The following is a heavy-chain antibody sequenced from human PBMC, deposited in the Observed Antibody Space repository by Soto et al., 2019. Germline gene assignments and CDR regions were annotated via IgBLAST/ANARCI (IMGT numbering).Heavy chain of an antibody. Sequence: LALTCGVYDGSFSGYYWSWIRQPPGKGLEWIGEINHSGSTNYNPSLKSRVTISVDTAKNQFSLKLSSVTAADTAVYYCASRSGGRYSYYVMDVWGQGTTVTVS. J-gene: IGHJ6*02. CDR2: INHSGST. D-gene: IGHD5-12*01. CDR1: DGSFSGYY. CDR3: ASRSGGRYSYYVMDV. V-gene: IGHV4-34*01.